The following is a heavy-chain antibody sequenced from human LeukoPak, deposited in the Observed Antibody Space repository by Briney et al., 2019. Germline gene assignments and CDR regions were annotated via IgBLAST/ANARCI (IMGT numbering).Heavy chain of an antibody. V-gene: IGHV3-74*01. Sequence: GGSLRLLCAASGFTFSSYWMHWVRQAPGKGLVWVSRINSDGSSTSYADSVKGRFTISRDNAKNTLYLQMNSLRAEDTAVYYCARAPYYGSGSGTFDYWGQGTLVTVSS. D-gene: IGHD3-10*01. CDR1: GFTFSSYW. CDR3: ARAPYYGSGSGTFDY. CDR2: INSDGSST. J-gene: IGHJ4*02.